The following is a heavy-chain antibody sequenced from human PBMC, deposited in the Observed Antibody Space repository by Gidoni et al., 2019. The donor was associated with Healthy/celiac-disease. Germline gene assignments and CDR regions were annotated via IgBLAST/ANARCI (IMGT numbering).Heavy chain of an antibody. CDR3: ARGKYYSSSWQRRDAFDI. Sequence: QVQLQQWGAGLLKPSATLSLTCAVYGGSFSGYYWGWIRQPPGKGLEWIGEINHSGSTNYNPSLKSRVTISVDTSKNQFSRKLSSVTAADTAVYYCARGKYYSSSWQRRDAFDIWGQGTMVTVSS. V-gene: IGHV4-34*01. CDR2: INHSGST. D-gene: IGHD6-13*01. J-gene: IGHJ3*02. CDR1: GGSFSGYY.